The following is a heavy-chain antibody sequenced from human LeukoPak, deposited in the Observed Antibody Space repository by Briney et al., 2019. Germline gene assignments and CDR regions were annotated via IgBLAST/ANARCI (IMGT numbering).Heavy chain of an antibody. CDR2: ISWNSGRI. CDR3: VKDIWRVVAAVFDAFDI. D-gene: IGHD2-2*01. Sequence: GGSLRLSCAASGFTFDDYAMHWVRQAPGKGLEWVSGISWNSGRIGYADSVKGRFTISRDNAKNSLYLQMNSLRAEDTAVYYCVKDIWRVVAAVFDAFDIWGQGTMVTVSS. V-gene: IGHV3-9*01. CDR1: GFTFDDYA. J-gene: IGHJ3*02.